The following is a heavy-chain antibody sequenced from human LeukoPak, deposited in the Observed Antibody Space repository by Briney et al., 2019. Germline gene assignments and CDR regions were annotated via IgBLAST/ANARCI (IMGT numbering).Heavy chain of an antibody. CDR2: ISAYNGNT. Sequence: GASVKVSCKASGYTFTSYGISWVRQAPGQGLEWMGWISAYNGNTNYAQKLQGRVTMTTDTSTSTAYMELRSLRSDDTAVYYCARDPDPGIAVALHFQHWGQGTLVTVSS. CDR3: ARDPDPGIAVALHFQH. J-gene: IGHJ1*01. V-gene: IGHV1-18*01. CDR1: GYTFTSYG. D-gene: IGHD6-19*01.